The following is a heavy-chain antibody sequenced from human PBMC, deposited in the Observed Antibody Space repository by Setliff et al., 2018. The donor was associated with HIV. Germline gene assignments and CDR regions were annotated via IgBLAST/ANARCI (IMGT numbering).Heavy chain of an antibody. V-gene: IGHV3-74*01. CDR1: GFTLSGQW. J-gene: IGHJ3*02. CDR2: INSDATST. Sequence: GESLKISCTASGFTLSGQWMHWVRQVPGKGLEWVSRINSDATSTSYADFVKGRFTISRDNAKNTMYLQMDSLTAEDTAVYYCVTLTTVVSFWAFDIWGQGSMVTVSS. CDR3: VTLTTVVSFWAFDI. D-gene: IGHD1-1*01.